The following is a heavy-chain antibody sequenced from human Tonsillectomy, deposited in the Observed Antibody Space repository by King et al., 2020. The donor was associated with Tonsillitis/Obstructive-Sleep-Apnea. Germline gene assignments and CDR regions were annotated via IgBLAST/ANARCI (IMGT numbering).Heavy chain of an antibody. CDR1: GGSISSYY. V-gene: IGHV4-59*01. CDR3: ARVGYSYGSDY. D-gene: IGHD5-18*01. Sequence: VPLQESGPGLVKPSETLSLTCTVSGGSISSYYWSWLRQPPGKGLEWIGYIYYSGSTAYNPSLQSRVTISVDTSKNQFSLKLSSVTAADTAVYYCARVGYSYGSDYWGQGTLVTVSS. CDR2: IYYSGST. J-gene: IGHJ4*02.